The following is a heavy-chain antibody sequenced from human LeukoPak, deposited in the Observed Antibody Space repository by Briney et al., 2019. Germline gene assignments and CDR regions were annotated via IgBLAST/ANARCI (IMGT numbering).Heavy chain of an antibody. J-gene: IGHJ4*02. CDR1: GGSISSYY. D-gene: IGHD3-10*01. Sequence: SETLSLTCTVSGGSISSYYWSWIRQPPGKGLEWIGYISYSWSTNYNPSLKSRVTISVDTSKNQFSLRLNSVTAADTAVYYCARYPGLEGTGSPGAFDYWGQGALVTFSS. CDR2: ISYSWST. V-gene: IGHV4-59*01. CDR3: ARYPGLEGTGSPGAFDY.